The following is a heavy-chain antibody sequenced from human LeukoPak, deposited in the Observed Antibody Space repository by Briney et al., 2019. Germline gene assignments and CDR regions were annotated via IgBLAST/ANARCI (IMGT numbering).Heavy chain of an antibody. CDR2: LSDSGTKA. CDR3: AKVLSKTSYYNTFFDY. J-gene: IGHJ4*02. CDR1: GFTFSYYD. V-gene: IGHV3-23*01. D-gene: IGHD1-26*01. Sequence: GGSLRLSCVASGFTFSYYDMSWVRQTPGKGLEWVSTLSDSGTKAYYADSVKGRFTISRDNAQNTLYLQIHSLRAEDTAVYYCAKVLSKTSYYNTFFDYWGQGTLVTVSS.